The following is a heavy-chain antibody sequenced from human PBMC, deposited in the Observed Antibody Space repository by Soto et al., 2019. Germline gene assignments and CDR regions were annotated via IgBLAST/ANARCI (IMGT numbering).Heavy chain of an antibody. J-gene: IGHJ4*02. CDR1: GGSISSSPYY. CDR3: ARQGPPTNNWNNLNG. CDR2: IYYNGNT. D-gene: IGHD1-1*01. Sequence: QLQLQESGPGLVKPSETLSLTCTVSGGSISSSPYYWAWIRQPPGKGLQWIGNIYYNGNTFYNPSPRSRVTIPIAPPKGQFPRGLSSVPAPDTAVYYCARQGPPTNNWNNLNGWGQGPLVTASS. V-gene: IGHV4-39*01.